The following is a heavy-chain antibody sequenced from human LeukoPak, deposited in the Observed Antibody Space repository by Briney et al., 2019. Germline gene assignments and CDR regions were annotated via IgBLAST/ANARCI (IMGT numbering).Heavy chain of an antibody. CDR3: ARTYCSSTSCYDTRYYYYGMDV. J-gene: IGHJ6*02. D-gene: IGHD2-2*01. CDR1: GFTFSSYS. V-gene: IGHV3-21*01. Sequence: PGGSLRLSCAASGFTFSSYSMNWVRQAPGKGLEWVSSISSSSSYIYYADSVKGRFTISRDSAKNSLYLQMNSLRAEDTAVYYCARTYCSSTSCYDTRYYYYGMDVWGQGTTVTVSS. CDR2: ISSSSSYI.